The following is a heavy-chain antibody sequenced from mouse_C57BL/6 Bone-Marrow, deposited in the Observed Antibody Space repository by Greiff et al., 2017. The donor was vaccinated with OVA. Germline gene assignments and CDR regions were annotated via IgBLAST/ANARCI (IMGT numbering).Heavy chain of an antibody. CDR1: GYTFTSYW. J-gene: IGHJ1*03. V-gene: IGHV1-50*01. CDR2: IDPSDSYT. CDR3: SRKGYYGIYWYFDF. Sequence: QVQLQQPGAELVKPGASVKLSCKASGYTFTSYWMQWVKQRPGQGLEWIGEIDPSDSYTNYNQKFKGKATLTVDTSSSTAYMQLSSLPSEDSAVYYCSRKGYYGIYWYFDFWGTGTTVTVSS. D-gene: IGHD1-1*01.